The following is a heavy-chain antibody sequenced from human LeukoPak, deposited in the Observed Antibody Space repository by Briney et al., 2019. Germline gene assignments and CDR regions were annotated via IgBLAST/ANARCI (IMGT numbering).Heavy chain of an antibody. J-gene: IGHJ5*02. CDR3: ASGDFWSGYYTGFMPDP. Sequence: PGGSLRLSCAASGFTVSSNYMSWVRQAPGKGLEWVSVIYSGGSTYYADSVKGRFTISRDNSKNTLYLQMNSLRAEDTAVYYCASGDFWSGYYTGFMPDPWGQGTLVTVS. V-gene: IGHV3-66*02. CDR2: IYSGGST. D-gene: IGHD3-3*01. CDR1: GFTVSSNY.